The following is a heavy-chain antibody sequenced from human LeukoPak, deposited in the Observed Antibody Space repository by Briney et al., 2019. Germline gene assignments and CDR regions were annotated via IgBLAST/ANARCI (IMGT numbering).Heavy chain of an antibody. CDR1: GYSFTTYW. Sequence: GESLKISCQGSGYSFTTYWIAWVRQMPGKGLEWMGIIYPGDSDSRYSPSFQGQVIISADKSINTAYLQWSSLKASDTAMYYCARGGYSAFTGWFDPWGQGTLVNVSS. J-gene: IGHJ5*02. D-gene: IGHD5-18*01. V-gene: IGHV5-51*01. CDR2: IYPGDSDS. CDR3: ARGGYSAFTGWFDP.